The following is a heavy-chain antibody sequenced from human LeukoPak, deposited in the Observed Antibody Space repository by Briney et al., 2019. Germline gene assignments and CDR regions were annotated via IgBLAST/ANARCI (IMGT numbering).Heavy chain of an antibody. CDR3: ARAGGFGELLPFDY. J-gene: IGHJ4*02. CDR2: INAGNGNT. D-gene: IGHD3-10*01. CDR1: GYTFTSYA. V-gene: IGHV1-3*01. Sequence: ASVKVSCKASGYTFTSYAMHWVRQAPGQRLEWMGWINAGNGNTKYSQKFQGRGTITRDTSASTAYMELSRLRSEDTAVYYCARAGGFGELLPFDYWGQGTLVTVSS.